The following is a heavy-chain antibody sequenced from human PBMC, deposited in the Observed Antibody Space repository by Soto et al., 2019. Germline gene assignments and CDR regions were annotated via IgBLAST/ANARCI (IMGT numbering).Heavy chain of an antibody. V-gene: IGHV3-23*01. CDR3: AKDGGGTVTPEQDY. D-gene: IGHD4-17*01. J-gene: IGHJ4*02. CDR2: ISASGGGT. Sequence: EVQLLESGGGLVQPGGSLRLSCPASGFTFSGYAMSWVRQAPGKGLEWVSAISASGGGTYYADSVRGRFTIARDNSKKTLYLQMTSLRAEDTAVYYCAKDGGGTVTPEQDYWGQGTLVTVSS. CDR1: GFTFSGYA.